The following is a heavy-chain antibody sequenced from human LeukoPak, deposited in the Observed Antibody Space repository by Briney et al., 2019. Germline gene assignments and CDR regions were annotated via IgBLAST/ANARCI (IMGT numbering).Heavy chain of an antibody. Sequence: PSETLSLTCTVSGGSISSYYWSWIRQPPGKGLEWIGYIYYSGSTNYNPSLKSRVTISVDTSKNQFSLKLSSVTAADTAVYYCARLSSGCLDYWGQGTLVTVSS. V-gene: IGHV4-59*08. D-gene: IGHD6-19*01. CDR3: ARLSSGCLDY. CDR1: GGSISSYY. J-gene: IGHJ4*02. CDR2: IYYSGST.